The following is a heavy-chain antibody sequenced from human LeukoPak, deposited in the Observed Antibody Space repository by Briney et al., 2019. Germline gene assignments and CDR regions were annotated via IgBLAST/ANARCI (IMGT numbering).Heavy chain of an antibody. D-gene: IGHD1-1*01. J-gene: IGHJ4*02. V-gene: IGHV3-7*01. CDR3: ARGVGTDY. Sequence: GGSLRLSCDVSGFTLSSCWMSWVRQAPGKGLEWVANIKRDGSEKYYVDSVKGRFTISRDNAKNSLYLQMNSLRAEDTAVYYCARGVGTDYWGQGTLVTVSS. CDR1: GFTLSSCW. CDR2: IKRDGSEK.